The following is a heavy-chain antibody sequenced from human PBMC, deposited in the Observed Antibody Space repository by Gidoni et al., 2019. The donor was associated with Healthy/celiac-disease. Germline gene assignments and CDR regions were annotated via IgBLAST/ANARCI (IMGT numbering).Heavy chain of an antibody. Sequence: QVQLVESGGGVVQPGRSLRLSCAASGFTFSSYGMHWVRQAPGKGLEWVAVIWYDGSNKYYADSVKGRFTISRDNSKNTLYLQMNSLRAEDTAVYYCARDRGKGGDLYYFDYWGQGTLVTVSS. CDR1: GFTFSSYG. J-gene: IGHJ4*02. CDR3: ARDRGKGGDLYYFDY. V-gene: IGHV3-33*01. D-gene: IGHD2-21*02. CDR2: IWYDGSNK.